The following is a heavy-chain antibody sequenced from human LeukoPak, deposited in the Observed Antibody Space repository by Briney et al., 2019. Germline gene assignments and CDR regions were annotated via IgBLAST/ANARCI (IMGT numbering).Heavy chain of an antibody. CDR2: INHSGST. J-gene: IGHJ4*02. Sequence: TSETLSLTCAVYGGSFSGYYWSWIRQPPGKGLEWIGEINHSGSTNYNPSLKSRVTISVDTSKNQFSLKLSSVTAADTAVYYCGRGVAEYCSSTSCYRGRLIDYWGQGTLVTVSS. CDR3: GRGVAEYCSSTSCYRGRLIDY. V-gene: IGHV4-34*01. CDR1: GGSFSGYY. D-gene: IGHD2-2*01.